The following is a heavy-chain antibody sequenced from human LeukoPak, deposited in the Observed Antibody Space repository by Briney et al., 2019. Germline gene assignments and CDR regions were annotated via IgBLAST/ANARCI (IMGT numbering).Heavy chain of an antibody. CDR2: MNPNSGNT. D-gene: IGHD3-10*01. J-gene: IGHJ6*02. CDR1: GYTFTSCD. V-gene: IGHV1-8*01. CDR3: ARGGITMVRGVITNLGYYYGMDV. Sequence: ASVKVPCKASGYTFTSCDINWVRQATGQGLERRGWMNPNSGNTGYAQKFQGRVTMTRNTSISTAYMELSSLRSEDTAVYYCARGGITMVRGVITNLGYYYGMDVWGQGTTVTVSS.